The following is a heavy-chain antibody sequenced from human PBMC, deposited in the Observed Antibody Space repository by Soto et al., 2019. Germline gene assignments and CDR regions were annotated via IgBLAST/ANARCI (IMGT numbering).Heavy chain of an antibody. D-gene: IGHD5-12*01. J-gene: IGHJ4*02. Sequence: EVQLVESGGGPVKPGGSLRLSCAASGFTFSSYSMNWVRQAPGKGLEWVSSISSSSSYIYYADSVKGRFTISRDNAKNSLYLQMNSLRAEDTAVYYCAREVSKYSGYDFDYWGQGTLVTVSS. CDR2: ISSSSSYI. CDR3: AREVSKYSGYDFDY. V-gene: IGHV3-21*01. CDR1: GFTFSSYS.